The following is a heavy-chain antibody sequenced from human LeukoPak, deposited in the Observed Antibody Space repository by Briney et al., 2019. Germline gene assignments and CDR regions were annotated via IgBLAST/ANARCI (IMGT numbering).Heavy chain of an antibody. CDR3: ARVAYLHCSGGSCYPGNY. V-gene: IGHV1-8*01. D-gene: IGHD2-15*01. CDR2: MNPNSGNT. CDR1: GYTFTSYD. Sequence: ASVKVSCKASGYTFTSYDINWVRQATGQGLEWMGWMNPNSGNTGYAQKFQGRVTMTRNTSISTAYMELSSLRSEDTAVYYCARVAYLHCSGGSCYPGNYWGQGTLVTVSS. J-gene: IGHJ4*02.